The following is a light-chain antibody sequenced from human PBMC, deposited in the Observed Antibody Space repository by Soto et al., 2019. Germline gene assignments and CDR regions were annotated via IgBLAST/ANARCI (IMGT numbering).Light chain of an antibody. CDR1: QTVNSR. CDR2: HTS. V-gene: IGKV3-11*01. CDR3: HQRQSWPRT. Sequence: IVLTQSPATLSSSPGERATLSCRASQTVNSRSAWYQHKPGQAPRLLIYHTSNRATGIPARFSGSGSGTDFTLTISSLEPEDFAVYYCHQRQSWPRTFGQGTKVDIK. J-gene: IGKJ1*01.